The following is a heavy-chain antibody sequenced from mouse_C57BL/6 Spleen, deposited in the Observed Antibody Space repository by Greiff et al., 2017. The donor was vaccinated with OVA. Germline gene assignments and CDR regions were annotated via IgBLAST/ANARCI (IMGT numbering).Heavy chain of an antibody. Sequence: VQLQQSGPELVKPGASVKISCKASGYAFSSSWMNWVKQRPGKGLEWIGRIYPGDGDNNYNGKVKGKATLTADKSYSTAYMQLSSLTSEDSTVYFCAKEGSGDCCYAMDYWGQGTSVTVSS. D-gene: IGHD2-13*01. J-gene: IGHJ4*01. V-gene: IGHV1-82*01. CDR3: AKEGSGDCCYAMDY. CDR1: GYAFSSSW. CDR2: IYPGDGDN.